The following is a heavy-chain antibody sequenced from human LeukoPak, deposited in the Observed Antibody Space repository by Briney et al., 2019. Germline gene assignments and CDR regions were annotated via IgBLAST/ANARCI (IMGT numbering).Heavy chain of an antibody. CDR3: ARIRGDWYFDY. CDR1: GFTFSTYW. V-gene: IGHV3-7*05. D-gene: IGHD2-21*01. Sequence: GGSLRLSCAASGFTFSTYWMTWVRQAPGKGLEWVANIKQDGSEKYYVDSVKGRFTIYRDKSKNTLYLQMNSLRAEDTAVYYCARIRGDWYFDYWGQGTLVTVSS. J-gene: IGHJ4*02. CDR2: IKQDGSEK.